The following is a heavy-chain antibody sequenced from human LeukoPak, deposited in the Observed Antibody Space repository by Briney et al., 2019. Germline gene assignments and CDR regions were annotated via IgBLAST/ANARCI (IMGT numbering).Heavy chain of an antibody. CDR2: IYSCGST. CDR3: AKDRRVYCSGGSCYSVL. Sequence: GSLRLSCAASGFTVSSNYMSWVRQAPGKGLEWVSVIYSCGSTYYADSVKGRFTISRDNSKNTLYLQMNSLRAEDTAVYYCAKDRRVYCSGGSCYSVLWGQGTLVTVSS. CDR1: GFTVSSNY. D-gene: IGHD2-15*01. J-gene: IGHJ4*02. V-gene: IGHV3-53*01.